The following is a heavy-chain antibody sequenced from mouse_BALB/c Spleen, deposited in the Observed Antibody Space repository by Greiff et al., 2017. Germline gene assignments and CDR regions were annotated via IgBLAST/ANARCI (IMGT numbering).Heavy chain of an antibody. V-gene: IGHV1-54*01. CDR1: GYAFTNYL. CDR3: AREDADGYFDY. Sequence: QVQLKQSGAELVRPGTSVKVSCKASGYAFTNYLIEWVKQRPGQGLEWIGVINPGSGGTNYNEKFKGKATLTADKSSSAAYMQLSSLTSDDSAVYFCAREDADGYFDYWGQGTTLTVSS. CDR2: INPGSGGT. D-gene: IGHD2-3*01. J-gene: IGHJ2*01.